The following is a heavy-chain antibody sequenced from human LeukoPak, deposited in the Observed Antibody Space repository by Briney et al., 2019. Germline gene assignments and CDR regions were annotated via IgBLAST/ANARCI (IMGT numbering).Heavy chain of an antibody. V-gene: IGHV4-34*01. CDR1: SGSFSGYY. CDR3: ARRLVDSGASQVSDD. D-gene: IGHD2-15*01. CDR2: INDSGSV. J-gene: IGHJ4*02. Sequence: SETLSLTCAVYSGSFSGYYWSWIRQPPGKGLEWIGEINDSGSVNCNPSLKNRVTLSVDTSKDQFSLRLSSVAAADTAVYYCARRLVDSGASQVSDDWGQGTLVTVSS.